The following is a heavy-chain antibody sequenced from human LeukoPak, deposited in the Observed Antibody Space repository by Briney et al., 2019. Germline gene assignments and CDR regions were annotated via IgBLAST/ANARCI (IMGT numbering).Heavy chain of an antibody. D-gene: IGHD4-17*01. J-gene: IGHJ3*02. CDR1: GGSISSYY. V-gene: IGHV4-59*08. Sequence: SETLSLTCTVSGGSISSYYWSWIRQPPGKGLEWIGYIYYSGSTNYNPSLKSRVTISVDTSKNQFSLKLSSVTAADTAVYYCARPSNPYGDYDAFDIWGQGTMVTVSS. CDR3: ARPSNPYGDYDAFDI. CDR2: IYYSGST.